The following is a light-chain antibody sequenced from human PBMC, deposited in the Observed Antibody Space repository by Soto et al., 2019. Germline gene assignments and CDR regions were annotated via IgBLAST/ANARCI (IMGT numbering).Light chain of an antibody. V-gene: IGKV4-1*01. J-gene: IGKJ4*01. CDR3: QQHRSTPLT. CDR1: LSVLDCSRNKNF. Sequence: DIVMTQSPDSLAVSLGERATINCKSSLSVLDCSRNKNFLAWYQQKPGKPPKLLIYWASIRESGVPYRFSGSGSGTDFTLTISRLQAEEMAVYYCQQHRSTPLTFGGGTKVMIK. CDR2: WAS.